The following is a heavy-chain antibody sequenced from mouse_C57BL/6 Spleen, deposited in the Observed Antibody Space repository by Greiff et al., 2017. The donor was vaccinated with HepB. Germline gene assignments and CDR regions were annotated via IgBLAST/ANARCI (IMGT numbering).Heavy chain of an antibody. CDR1: GYTFTSYW. Sequence: QVQLQQPGAELVMPGASVKLSCKASGYTFTSYWMHWVKQRPGQGLEWIGEIDPSDSYTNYNQKFKGKSTLTVDKSSSTAYMQLSSLTSEDSAVYYCARRPPWDVGFDYWGQGTTLTVSS. V-gene: IGHV1-69*01. CDR3: ARRPPWDVGFDY. CDR2: IDPSDSYT. D-gene: IGHD4-1*01. J-gene: IGHJ2*01.